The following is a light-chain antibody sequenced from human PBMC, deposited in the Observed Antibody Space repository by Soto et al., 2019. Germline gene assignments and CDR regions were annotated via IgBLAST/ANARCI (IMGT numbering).Light chain of an antibody. V-gene: IGLV2-14*03. Sequence: QSVLTQPASVSGSPGQSITISCTGTSSDFGGYNYVSWYQHHPGKAPKLMIYDVSNRPSGVSNRFSGSKSGNTASLIISGLQAEDEADYYCSSYTSSSTLSTYVFGTGTKVTV. CDR3: SSYTSSSTLSTYV. CDR2: DVS. CDR1: SSDFGGYNY. J-gene: IGLJ1*01.